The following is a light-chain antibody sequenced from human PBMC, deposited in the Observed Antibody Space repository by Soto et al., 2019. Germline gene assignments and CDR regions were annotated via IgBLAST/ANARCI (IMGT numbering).Light chain of an antibody. Sequence: QMTKSPSTLSASVGDRVTITCRASQSVSNWLAWYQQKPGKAPTLLIYDVSRLETGVPSRFSGSGSGTEFTLTINSMKPEDFATYFCQQYDTHYTFGQGTKVDIK. CDR2: DVS. V-gene: IGKV1-5*01. CDR3: QQYDTHYT. CDR1: QSVSNW. J-gene: IGKJ2*01.